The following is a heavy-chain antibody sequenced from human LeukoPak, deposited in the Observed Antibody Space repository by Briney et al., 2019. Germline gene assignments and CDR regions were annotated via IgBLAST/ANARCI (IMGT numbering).Heavy chain of an antibody. CDR3: ARHGSGSYYNLPTDY. CDR2: ISAYNGNT. CDR1: GYTFTSYG. V-gene: IGHV1-18*01. Sequence: ASVKVSCKASGYTFTSYGISWVGHAPGQGLEWMGWISAYNGNTNYAQKLQGGVTMTTDTSTSTAYMELRSLRSDDTAMYYCARHGSGSYYNLPTDYWGQGTLVTVSS. J-gene: IGHJ4*02. D-gene: IGHD3-10*01.